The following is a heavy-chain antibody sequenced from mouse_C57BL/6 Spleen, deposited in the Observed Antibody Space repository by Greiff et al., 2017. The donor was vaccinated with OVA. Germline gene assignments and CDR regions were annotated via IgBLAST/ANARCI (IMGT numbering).Heavy chain of an antibody. D-gene: IGHD1-1*01. CDR1: GYTFTSYW. V-gene: IGHV1-50*01. CDR2: IDPSDSYT. J-gene: IGHJ4*01. CDR3: ARSYYGSSYDAMDY. Sequence: QVQLQQPGAELVKPGASVKLSCKASGYTFTSYWMQWVKQRPGQGLEWIGEIDPSDSYTNYNQKLKGKATLTVDTSSSTAYMQLSSLTSEDSAVYYCARSYYGSSYDAMDYWGQGTSVTVSS.